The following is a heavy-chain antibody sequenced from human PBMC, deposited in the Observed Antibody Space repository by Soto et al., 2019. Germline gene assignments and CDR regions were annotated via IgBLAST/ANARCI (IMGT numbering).Heavy chain of an antibody. CDR2: FYTSGNT. V-gene: IGHV4-4*07. Sequence: SETLSLTCTVSGGSVSSYYWSWIRQPAGKGLEWIGRFYTSGNTNYNPSLKSRVTMSLDTSKNQFSLKLSSVTAADTAVYFCAGDSTGWFDPWGQGTLVTVSS. D-gene: IGHD7-27*01. CDR1: GGSVSSYY. CDR3: AGDSTGWFDP. J-gene: IGHJ5*01.